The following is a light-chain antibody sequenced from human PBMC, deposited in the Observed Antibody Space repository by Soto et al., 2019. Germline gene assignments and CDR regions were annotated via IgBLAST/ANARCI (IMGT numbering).Light chain of an antibody. V-gene: IGLV2-14*01. CDR3: SSYTSSGTLV. Sequence: QSALTQPASVSGSPGQSITISCTGTSSDVGGYNYVSWYQQHPGKAPKVMIYEVSNRPSGVSNRFSGSKSGNTASLTISGLQAEDEADYYCSSYTSSGTLVFGGGTQLTVL. J-gene: IGLJ2*01. CDR2: EVS. CDR1: SSDVGGYNY.